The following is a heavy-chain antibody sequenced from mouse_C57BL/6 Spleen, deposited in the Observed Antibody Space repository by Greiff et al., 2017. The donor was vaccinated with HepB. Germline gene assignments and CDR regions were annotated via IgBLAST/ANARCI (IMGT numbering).Heavy chain of an antibody. Sequence: QVQLQQPGAELVRPGSSVKLSCKASGYTFTSYWMHWVKQRPIQGLEWIGNIDPSDSETPYNQKFKDKATLTVDKSSSTAYMQRSSLTSEDSAVYYCARSGSSYRYFDVWGTGTTVTVSS. CDR2: IDPSDSET. CDR1: GYTFTSYW. CDR3: ARSGSSYRYFDV. D-gene: IGHD1-1*01. V-gene: IGHV1-52*01. J-gene: IGHJ1*03.